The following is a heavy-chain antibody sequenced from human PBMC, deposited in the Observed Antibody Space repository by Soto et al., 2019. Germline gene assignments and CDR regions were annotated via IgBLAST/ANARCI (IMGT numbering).Heavy chain of an antibody. J-gene: IGHJ4*02. Sequence: VASVKVSCKASGYTFTSYGFSWVRQAPGKGLEWISYISSSGKTISYADSVKGRFTISRDNAKNSLYLQMNSLRAEDTAVYYCARDPEKYSGSDLGIDYWGQGTLVTVSS. CDR3: ARDPEKYSGSDLGIDY. CDR2: ISSSGKTI. D-gene: IGHD5-12*01. V-gene: IGHV3-48*01. CDR1: GYTFTSYG.